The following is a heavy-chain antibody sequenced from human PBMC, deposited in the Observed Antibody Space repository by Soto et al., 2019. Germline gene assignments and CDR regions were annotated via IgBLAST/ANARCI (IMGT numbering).Heavy chain of an antibody. CDR3: ASVVRRGYYDSSGYSSPEYYFDY. CDR2: IYHSGST. V-gene: IGHV4-4*02. Sequence: PSETLSLTCTVSGGSISSSNWWSWVRQPPGKGLEWIGEIYHSGSTNYNPSLKSRVTISVDKSKNQFSLKLSSVTAADTAVYYCASVVRRGYYDSSGYSSPEYYFDYWGQGTLVTVSS. J-gene: IGHJ4*02. D-gene: IGHD3-22*01. CDR1: GGSISSSNW.